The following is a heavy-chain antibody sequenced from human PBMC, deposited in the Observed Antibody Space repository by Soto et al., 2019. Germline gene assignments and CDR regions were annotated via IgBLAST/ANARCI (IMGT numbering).Heavy chain of an antibody. J-gene: IGHJ6*02. CDR3: AKDKSSGSYWGYFYYGVDV. CDR1: EFTFSTYA. V-gene: IGHV3-23*01. CDR2: VSGSGGST. Sequence: GGSLRLSCAASEFTFSTYAMSWVRRAPGKGLEWVSTVSGSGGSTYYADSVKGRFTISRDNSKNTLYLQMSSLRGEDTAVYYCAKDKSSGSYWGYFYYGVDVWGQGTKVTVSS. D-gene: IGHD3-10*01.